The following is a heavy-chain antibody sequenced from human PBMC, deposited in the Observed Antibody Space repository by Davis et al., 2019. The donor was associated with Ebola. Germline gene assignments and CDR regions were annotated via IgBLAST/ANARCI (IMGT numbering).Heavy chain of an antibody. CDR1: GFTFSDYY. Sequence: GESLKISCAASGFTFSDYYMSWIRQAPGKGLEWVSYISSSSSYTNYADSVKGRFTISRDNAKNSLYLQMNSLRAEDTAVYYCARAPLSRYCSGGSCYPDYWGQGTLVTVSS. CDR2: ISSSSSYT. D-gene: IGHD2-15*01. CDR3: ARAPLSRYCSGGSCYPDY. J-gene: IGHJ4*02. V-gene: IGHV3-11*06.